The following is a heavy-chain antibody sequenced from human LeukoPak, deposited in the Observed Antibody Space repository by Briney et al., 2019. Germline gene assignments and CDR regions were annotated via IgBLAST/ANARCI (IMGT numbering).Heavy chain of an antibody. CDR3: VSGFLQWLY. V-gene: IGHV3-7*01. J-gene: IGHJ4*02. CDR2: INPDGSNM. Sequence: PGGSLRLSCAASGFTFSSYCMSWVRQAPGKGLEWVANINPDGSNMLYVDSVKGRFTISRDNAKNSLYLQRNNLGAEGAAVYLCVSGFLQWLYWGQGTLVTGSS. CDR1: GFTFSSYC. D-gene: IGHD3-3*01.